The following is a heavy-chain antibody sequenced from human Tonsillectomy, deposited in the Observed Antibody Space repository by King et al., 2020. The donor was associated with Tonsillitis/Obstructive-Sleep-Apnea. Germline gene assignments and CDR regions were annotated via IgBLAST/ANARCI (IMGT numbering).Heavy chain of an antibody. CDR2: INPNSGGT. V-gene: IGHV1-2*04. Sequence: QLVQSGAEVKKPGASVKVSCKSSGYTFTGYYMHWVRQAPGQGLEWMGWINPNSGGTNYAQKFQGWVTMTRDTSISTAYMELSRLRSDDTAVYYCARVVATHRQDGYAFDIWCQGTKVTVSS. D-gene: IGHD6-25*01. CDR1: GYTFTGYY. J-gene: IGHJ3*02. CDR3: ARVVATHRQDGYAFDI.